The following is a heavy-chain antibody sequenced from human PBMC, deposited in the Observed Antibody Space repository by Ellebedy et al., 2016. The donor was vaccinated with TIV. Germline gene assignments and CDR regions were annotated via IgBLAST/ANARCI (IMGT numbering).Heavy chain of an antibody. D-gene: IGHD1/OR15-1a*01. CDR3: ARPDYIMGTDY. Sequence: GESLKISCAVSGFTVSRNFMSWVRQAPGKGLEWVAIIYSGGSISYADSVKGRFTISRDNSKNTVYLQMNSLRAEDTAVYYCARPDYIMGTDYWGQGTLVSVSS. J-gene: IGHJ4*02. V-gene: IGHV3-53*01. CDR2: IYSGGSI. CDR1: GFTVSRNF.